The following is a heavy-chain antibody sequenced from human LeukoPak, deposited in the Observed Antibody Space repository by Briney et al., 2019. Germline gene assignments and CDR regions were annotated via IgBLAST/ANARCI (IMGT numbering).Heavy chain of an antibody. CDR3: ARGGVYSSSRREYWFDP. J-gene: IGHJ5*02. D-gene: IGHD6-6*01. CDR2: INHSGST. CDR1: GGSFSGYY. V-gene: IGHV4-34*01. Sequence: SETLSLACAVYGGSFSGYYWSWIRQPPGKGLEWIGEINHSGSTNYNPSLKSRVTISVDTSKNQFSLKLSSVTAADTAVYYCARGGVYSSSRREYWFDPWGQGTLVTVSS.